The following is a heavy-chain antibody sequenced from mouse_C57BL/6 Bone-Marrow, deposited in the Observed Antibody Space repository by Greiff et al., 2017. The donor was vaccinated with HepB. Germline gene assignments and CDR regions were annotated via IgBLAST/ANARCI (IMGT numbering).Heavy chain of an antibody. CDR3: SEDAAVYYGAWSYYYRSSPWFAY. Sequence: VKLMESGPELARPWASVKISCQAFYTFSRRVHFAIRDTNYWMQWVKQRPGQGLEWIGAIYPGNGATSYNQKVKGKATLTADKSSSTAYMQLSCLTSEDAAVYYGAWSYYYRSSPWFAYWGQGTLVTVSA. CDR1: YTFSRRVH. CDR2: GQGLEWIG. J-gene: IGHJ3*01. V-gene: IGHV1-87*01. D-gene: IGHD1-1*01.